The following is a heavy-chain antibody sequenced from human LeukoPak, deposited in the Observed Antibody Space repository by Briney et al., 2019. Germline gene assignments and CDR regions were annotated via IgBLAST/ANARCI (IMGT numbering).Heavy chain of an antibody. Sequence: PGGSLRLSCGVSGVTFSSHGMNWVRRAPGKGLEWVSAITGSGDRTYYTDSVRGRFTVSRGNSKNTLYLQMNGLRAEDTAVYYCAKRGEDPVDLDYWGQGTLVTVSS. CDR3: AKRGEDPVDLDY. CDR1: GVTFSSHG. CDR2: ITGSGDRT. V-gene: IGHV3-23*01. D-gene: IGHD3-16*01. J-gene: IGHJ4*02.